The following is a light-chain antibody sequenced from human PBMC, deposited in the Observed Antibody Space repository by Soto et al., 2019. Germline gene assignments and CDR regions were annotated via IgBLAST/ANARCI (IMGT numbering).Light chain of an antibody. CDR1: QSVSSSY. J-gene: IGKJ1*01. Sequence: EIVFTQSPGTLSLSPGERATLSCRASQSVSSSYLAWYQQKPGQAPRLLIYGASSRATGFPDRFSSSGSGTDFTLTISRLEPEDFAVYYCQHYGSSPWTFGQGTKVDIK. V-gene: IGKV3-20*01. CDR3: QHYGSSPWT. CDR2: GAS.